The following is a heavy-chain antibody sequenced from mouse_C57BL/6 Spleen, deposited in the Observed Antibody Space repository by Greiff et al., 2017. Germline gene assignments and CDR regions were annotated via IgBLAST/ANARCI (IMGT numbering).Heavy chain of an antibody. V-gene: IGHV1-55*01. D-gene: IGHD3-3*01. J-gene: IGHJ3*01. CDR1: GYTFTSYW. CDR3: ARRRDEGFAD. CDR2: IYPGSGST. Sequence: QVQLQQPGAELVKPGASVKMSCKASGYTFTSYWITWVKQRHGQGLEWIGDIYPGSGSTNYNEKFKSKATLTVDKSSSTAYMQLSSLTSEDYAVYYCARRRDEGFADWGQVTLVTVSA.